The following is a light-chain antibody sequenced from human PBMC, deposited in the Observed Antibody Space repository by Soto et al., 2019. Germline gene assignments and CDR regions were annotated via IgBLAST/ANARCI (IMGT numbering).Light chain of an antibody. CDR3: SSYTSNSRV. J-gene: IGLJ1*01. V-gene: IGLV2-14*03. CDR2: KVS. CDR1: SSDVGGYNL. Sequence: QSALTQAASVSGSPGQSITISCTGTSSDVGGYNLVSWYQQHPGQAPKVLIYKVSNRPSGVSNRFSGSKSGNTASLTISGLQAEDEAIYFCSSYTSNSRVFGTGTKVTVL.